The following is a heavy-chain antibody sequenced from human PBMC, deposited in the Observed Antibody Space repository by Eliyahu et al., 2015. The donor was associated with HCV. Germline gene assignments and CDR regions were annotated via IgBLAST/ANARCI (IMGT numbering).Heavy chain of an antibody. V-gene: IGHV3-23*01. CDR1: GFTFSSYA. CDR2: ISGSGGST. J-gene: IGHJ4*02. CDR3: AKDRPAMVVVVAATRGDY. Sequence: EVQLLESGGGLVQPGGSLRLSCAASGFTFSSYAXSWVRQAPGKGLEWVSAISGSGGSTYYADSVKGRFTISRDNSKNTLYLQMNSLRAEDTAVYYCAKDRPAMVVVVAATRGDYWGQGTLVTVSS. D-gene: IGHD2-15*01.